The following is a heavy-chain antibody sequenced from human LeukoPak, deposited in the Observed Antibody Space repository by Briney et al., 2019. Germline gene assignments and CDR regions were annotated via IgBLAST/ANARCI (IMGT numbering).Heavy chain of an antibody. D-gene: IGHD1-26*01. CDR1: SGTINSRSYY. V-gene: IGHV4-39*01. Sequence: PSETLSLTCTVSSGTINSRSYYRHSPRQPPGRSLKRNGSIDTTRYTYYNPSRHSLTTISIETTKNQIPLRLNSENTADTAMYYCAKSGGYGLIDYWGQGTLVTVSS. CDR2: IDTTRYT. CDR3: AKSGGYGLIDY. J-gene: IGHJ4*02.